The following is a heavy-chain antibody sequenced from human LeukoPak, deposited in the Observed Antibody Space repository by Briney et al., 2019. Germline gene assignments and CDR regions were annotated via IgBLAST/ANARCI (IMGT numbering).Heavy chain of an antibody. Sequence: PGGSLRLSCAASGFTFSSYSMNWVRQAPGKGLEWVSSISSSSSYIYYADSVKGRFTISRDNAKNSLYLQMNSLRAEDTAVYYCASKNYYGSGCSSPPHFDYWGQGTLVTVSS. J-gene: IGHJ4*02. D-gene: IGHD3-10*01. CDR3: ASKNYYGSGCSSPPHFDY. V-gene: IGHV3-21*01. CDR2: ISSSSSYI. CDR1: GFTFSSYS.